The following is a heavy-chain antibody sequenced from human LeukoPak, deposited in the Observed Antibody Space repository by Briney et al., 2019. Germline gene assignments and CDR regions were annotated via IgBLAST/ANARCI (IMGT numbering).Heavy chain of an antibody. CDR3: AKGMFMTTAETVADYGMDV. Sequence: GGSLRLSCAASGFTFSNYAMHWVRQAPGKGLEWVAVISFDINNKYYADSVKGRFTNSRDNSKNTLYLQMNSLRAEDTAVYYCAKGMFMTTAETVADYGMDVWGQGTTVTVSS. V-gene: IGHV3-30-3*01. CDR1: GFTFSNYA. J-gene: IGHJ6*02. CDR2: ISFDINNK. D-gene: IGHD4-17*01.